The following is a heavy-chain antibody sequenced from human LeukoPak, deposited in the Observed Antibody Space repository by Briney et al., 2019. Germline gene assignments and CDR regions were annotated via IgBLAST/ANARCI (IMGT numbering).Heavy chain of an antibody. CDR1: VGSFSGYY. V-gene: IGHV4-34*01. CDR2: IIHSGST. D-gene: IGHD2-8*01. CDR3: ARGILVTVYAAFDW. Sequence: SETLSLTCGVYVGSFSGYYWTWIRQSPGMGLEWIGEIIHSGSTNYNPSLTSRVTISVDTSKKQFSLELSSVTAADTAVYYCARGILVTVYAAFDWWGQGTLVTVSS. J-gene: IGHJ4*02.